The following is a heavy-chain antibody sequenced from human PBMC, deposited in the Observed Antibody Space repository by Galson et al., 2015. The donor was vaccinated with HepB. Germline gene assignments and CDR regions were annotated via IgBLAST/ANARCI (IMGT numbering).Heavy chain of an antibody. J-gene: IGHJ6*02. CDR2: INHSGST. CDR1: GGSFSGYY. D-gene: IGHD3-10*02. Sequence: SETLSLTCAVYGGSFSGYYWSWIRLPPGKGLEWIGEINHSGSTNYNPSLKSRVTISVDTSKNQFSLKVSSVTAADTAVYYCARTVFGDYYAMDVWGQGTTVTVSS. CDR3: ARTVFGDYYAMDV. V-gene: IGHV4-34*01.